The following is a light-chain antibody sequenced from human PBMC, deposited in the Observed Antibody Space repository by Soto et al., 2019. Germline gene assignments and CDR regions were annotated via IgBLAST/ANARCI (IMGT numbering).Light chain of an antibody. V-gene: IGLV2-23*01. CDR1: SGVFRSHNL. CDR3: CSYAGSRNVV. CDR2: EDT. Sequence: QSGLAQPASVSGAPGQSIPVSCTRTSGVFRSHNLVSWYQHHPDKAPKLVISEDTQRPSGVSDRFSGSRSGNTASLTISGLQAEDEADYYCCSYAGSRNVVFGGGTKVTVL. J-gene: IGLJ2*01.